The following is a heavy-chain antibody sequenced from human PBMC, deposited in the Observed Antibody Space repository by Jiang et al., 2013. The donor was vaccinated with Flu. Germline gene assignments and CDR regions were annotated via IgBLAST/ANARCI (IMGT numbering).Heavy chain of an antibody. CDR1: GFEFAGYG. V-gene: IGHV3-23*01. CDR3: AKGGSELDS. Sequence: QLLESGGGLVQPGGPLRLSCAASGFEFAGYGMSWVRQAPGKGLEWVSTIRSDSGATRDYADSVKGRFTISRDNSKNTVYLHMSSLRAGDTAMYYCAKGGSELDSWGQ. CDR2: IRSDSGATR. J-gene: IGHJ4*02. D-gene: IGHD6-19*01.